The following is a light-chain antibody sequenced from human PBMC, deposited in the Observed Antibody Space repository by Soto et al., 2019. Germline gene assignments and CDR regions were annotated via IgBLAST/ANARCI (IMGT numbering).Light chain of an antibody. J-gene: IGKJ1*01. CDR2: AAS. V-gene: IGKV1-39*01. CDR1: QSISSY. CDR3: QHSYTTPKT. Sequence: DIQMTQSPSSLSASVGDRVTITCRASQSISSYLNGYQQKPGKAPKLLIYAASSFQSGVPSRFXXXVXXXXXXXXIXXXXPXXFXTXYXQHSYTTPKTFGQGTKVEIK.